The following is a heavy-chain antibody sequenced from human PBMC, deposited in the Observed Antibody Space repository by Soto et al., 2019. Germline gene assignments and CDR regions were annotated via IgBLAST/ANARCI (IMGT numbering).Heavy chain of an antibody. CDR1: GFTFSTHG. V-gene: IGHV3-21*01. CDR3: ATSIVIPGTHYFDN. D-gene: IGHD3-16*02. CDR2: ISTSSSYI. J-gene: IGHJ4*02. Sequence: PGGSLRLSCAASGFTFSTHGMHWVRHVPGKGLEWVSSISTSSSYIDYADSVKGRFTISRDNAKNSLLLQMSSLRADDTAVYYCATSIVIPGTHYFDNWGQGAQVTVSS.